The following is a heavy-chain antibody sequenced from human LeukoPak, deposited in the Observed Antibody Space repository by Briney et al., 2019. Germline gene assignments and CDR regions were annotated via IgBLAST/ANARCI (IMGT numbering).Heavy chain of an antibody. Sequence: SETLSLTCTVSGDSVTSGDYYWNWIRQHPGKGLEWIGYIYYTGRTYYNPSLKSRVTISLDTSKSQLSLKLTSVTAADTAVYYCARAERSSSGDYVPGAVDYWGQGTLVTVSS. CDR1: GDSVTSGDYY. V-gene: IGHV4-31*03. CDR3: ARAERSSSGDYVPGAVDY. CDR2: IYYTGRT. D-gene: IGHD4-17*01. J-gene: IGHJ4*02.